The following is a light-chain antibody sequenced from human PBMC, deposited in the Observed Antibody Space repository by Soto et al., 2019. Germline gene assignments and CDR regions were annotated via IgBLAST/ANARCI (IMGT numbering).Light chain of an antibody. CDR2: DAS. CDR3: QQRSNRPWT. V-gene: IGKV3-11*01. J-gene: IGKJ1*01. CDR1: QYISTY. Sequence: EIVLTQSPATLSLSPGERATLSCWASQYISTYLAWYQQKPGQVPTLLIYDASNRATGIPARFSGRGSETDFTLTISSLKPEDSAVYYCQQRSNRPWTFGQGTKLEIK.